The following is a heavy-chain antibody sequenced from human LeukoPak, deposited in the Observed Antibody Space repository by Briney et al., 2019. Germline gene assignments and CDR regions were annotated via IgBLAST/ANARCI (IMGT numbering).Heavy chain of an antibody. V-gene: IGHV4-34*01. Sequence: PSETLTLTCAVYGGSFSGYYWSWIRQAPGKWLEWIGEINHSGSTNYNPSLKSRVTISVDTSKNQFSLKLSSVTASDTAVYYCARQERHWLDPWGQGTLVTVSS. CDR3: ARQERHWLDP. CDR1: GGSFSGYY. CDR2: INHSGST. J-gene: IGHJ5*02.